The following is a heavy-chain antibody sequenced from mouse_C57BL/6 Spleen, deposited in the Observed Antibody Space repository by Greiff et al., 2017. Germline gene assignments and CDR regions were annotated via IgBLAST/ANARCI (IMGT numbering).Heavy chain of an antibody. J-gene: IGHJ1*03. D-gene: IGHD3-3*01. Sequence: QVQLQQPGAELVRPGSSVTLSCKASGYTFTSYWLDWVKQRPGQGLEWIGNIYPSDSETHYNQKFKDKATLTVDKSSSTAYMQLSSLTSEDSAVYYCASLRGYFDVWGTGTTVTVSS. CDR3: ASLRGYFDV. CDR2: IYPSDSET. CDR1: GYTFTSYW. V-gene: IGHV1-61*01.